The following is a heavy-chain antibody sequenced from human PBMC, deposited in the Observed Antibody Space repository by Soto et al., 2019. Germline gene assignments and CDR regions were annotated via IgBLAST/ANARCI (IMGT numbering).Heavy chain of an antibody. J-gene: IGHJ5*02. Sequence: ASVKVSCKASDYTFIRYGINWVRQAPGQGLEWMGWINAYTDYTKYSQKFQGRVTMTTDTSTSTAYLELRSLRSDDTAVYYCARGVPRQQPQSNDWFDPWGQGTLVTVSS. CDR2: INAYTDYT. CDR3: ARGVPRQQPQSNDWFDP. V-gene: IGHV1-18*01. D-gene: IGHD6-13*01. CDR1: DYTFIRYG.